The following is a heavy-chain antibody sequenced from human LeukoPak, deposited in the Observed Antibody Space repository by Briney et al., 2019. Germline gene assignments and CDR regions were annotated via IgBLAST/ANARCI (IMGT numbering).Heavy chain of an antibody. D-gene: IGHD3-3*02. V-gene: IGHV3-33*01. Sequence: GGSLRLSCAASGFTFRTYGMHWVRQAPGKGLEWVAIIYYDGSNKYYTDSVKGRFTISRDDSKNTLYLQMNSLGAEDTAVYYCARDRALRYFDLSGRGTQVTVSS. CDR2: IYYDGSNK. J-gene: IGHJ2*01. CDR1: GFTFRTYG. CDR3: ARDRALRYFDL.